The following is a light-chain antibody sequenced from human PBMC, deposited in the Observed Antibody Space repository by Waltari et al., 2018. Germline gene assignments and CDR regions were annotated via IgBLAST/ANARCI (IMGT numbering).Light chain of an antibody. J-gene: IGLJ1*01. CDR3: QVWDRSRDHV. V-gene: IGLV3-21*04. Sequence: SYVLTQPPSVSVAPGETATITCGGDRPGMRHCHWYQQRAGQAPRLVISYNTVRPSGIPERFSGSTSGTTSTLTISRVEAGDEADYYCQVWDRSRDHVFGAGTKVTVL. CDR2: YNT. CDR1: RPGMRH.